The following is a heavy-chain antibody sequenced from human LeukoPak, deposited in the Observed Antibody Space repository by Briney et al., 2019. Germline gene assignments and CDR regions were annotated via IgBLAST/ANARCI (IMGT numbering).Heavy chain of an antibody. D-gene: IGHD2-15*01. V-gene: IGHV4-59*01. J-gene: IGHJ6*03. CDR2: IYYSGST. CDR3: ERMVAARPYSTDV. Sequence: KPSETLSLTCTVSGGSISSDYWSWIRQPPGKGLEWIGYIYYSGSTNYNPSLKSRVTISVDTSKNQFSLKLSSVTAADTAVYYCERMVAARPYSTDVWGKGTTVTVSS. CDR1: GGSISSDY.